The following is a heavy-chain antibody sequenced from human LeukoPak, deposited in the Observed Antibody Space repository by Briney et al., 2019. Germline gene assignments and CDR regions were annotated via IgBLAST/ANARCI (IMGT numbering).Heavy chain of an antibody. CDR2: CYYSGNT. Sequence: SETLSLTCSVSGGSISSSSYYWGWIRQPPGKGLEWIGSCYYSGNTYYNPSLKSRVTISVDTSKTEFSLKLRSVTAADTAVYYCARTAGIAVAGSRQYFDYWGQGTLVTVSS. V-gene: IGHV4-39*01. D-gene: IGHD6-19*01. CDR1: GGSISSSSYY. J-gene: IGHJ4*02. CDR3: ARTAGIAVAGSRQYFDY.